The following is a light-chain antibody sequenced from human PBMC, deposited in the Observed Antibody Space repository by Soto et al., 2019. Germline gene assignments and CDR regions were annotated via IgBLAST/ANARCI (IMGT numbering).Light chain of an antibody. CDR1: QTISSN. Sequence: EIVMTQSPATLSVSPGERATLSCRASQTISSNLAWYQQKPGQAPRVLIDGASTRASGIPARFSGSGSGTEFTLTISSLQSEDFAVYYCQQYNNWLWTFGQGTKVDIK. V-gene: IGKV3-15*01. CDR3: QQYNNWLWT. J-gene: IGKJ1*01. CDR2: GAS.